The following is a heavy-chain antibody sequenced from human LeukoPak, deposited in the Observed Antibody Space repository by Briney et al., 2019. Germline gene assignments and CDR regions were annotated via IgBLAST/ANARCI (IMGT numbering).Heavy chain of an antibody. Sequence: GGSLRLSCAASGITVSSNCMSWVRQAPGKGLEWVSVSYSGGSTYYADSVKGRFTISRDNSKNTVYLQMNSLRAEDTAVYYCARVNINNWHSCDYWGQGTLVTVSS. CDR1: GITVSSNC. CDR2: SYSGGST. CDR3: ARVNINNWHSCDY. V-gene: IGHV3-53*01. D-gene: IGHD1-1*01. J-gene: IGHJ4*02.